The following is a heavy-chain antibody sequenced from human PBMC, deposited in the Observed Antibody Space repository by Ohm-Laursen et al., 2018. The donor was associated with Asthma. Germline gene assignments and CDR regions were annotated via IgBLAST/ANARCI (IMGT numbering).Heavy chain of an antibody. CDR1: GGSISSSNYY. CDR3: ARRNRDRSGYYYVDY. J-gene: IGHJ4*02. CDR2: RSYSGPT. V-gene: IGHV4-39*01. Sequence: SETLSLTWTVSGGSISSSNYYWGWVRQPPGKGLEWIGSRSYSGPTYSTPFFKSRVTISVDSSKNQFSLNLSSVTAADTAVYFCARRNRDRSGYYYVDYWGQGTLVTVSS. D-gene: IGHD3-22*01.